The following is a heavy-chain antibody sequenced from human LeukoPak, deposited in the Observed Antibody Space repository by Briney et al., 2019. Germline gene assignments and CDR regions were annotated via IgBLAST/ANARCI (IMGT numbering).Heavy chain of an antibody. D-gene: IGHD6-13*01. J-gene: IGHJ6*03. CDR1: GGSFSDNY. Sequence: PSETLSLTCSVYGGSFSDNYWSWIRQPPGKGLEWIGEINHSGSTNYNPSLKSRVTISVDTSKNQFSLKLSSVTAADTAVYYCAREAGRVYYYYYMDVWGKGTTVTVSS. V-gene: IGHV4-34*01. CDR2: INHSGST. CDR3: AREAGRVYYYYYMDV.